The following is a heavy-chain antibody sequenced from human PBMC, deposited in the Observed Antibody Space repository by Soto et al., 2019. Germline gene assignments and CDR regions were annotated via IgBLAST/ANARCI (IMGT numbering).Heavy chain of an antibody. V-gene: IGHV4-31*03. CDR1: GGSISSGGYY. Sequence: QVQLQESGPGLVKPSQTLSLTCTVSGGSISSGGYYWSWIRQHPGKGLEWIGYIYYSGSTYYNPSLKSRVTISVDTSKNQFSLKLSSVTAADTAVYYCARDLFGSGGSCYGLGYWGQGTLVTVSS. CDR3: ARDLFGSGGSCYGLGY. D-gene: IGHD2-15*01. CDR2: IYYSGST. J-gene: IGHJ4*02.